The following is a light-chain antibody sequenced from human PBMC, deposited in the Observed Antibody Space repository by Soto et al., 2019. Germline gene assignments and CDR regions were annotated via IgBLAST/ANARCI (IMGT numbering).Light chain of an antibody. V-gene: IGKV3-11*01. Sequence: EIVLTQSPGTLSLSPGERATLSCTASQSLSSYLAWYQHRPGQAPRLLIYDAINRASGIPARFSGSGTGTDFTLTISSLEPEDFAVYYCQHRNNWPGLIFGGGPRVEIK. CDR2: DAI. CDR3: QHRNNWPGLI. CDR1: QSLSSY. J-gene: IGKJ4*01.